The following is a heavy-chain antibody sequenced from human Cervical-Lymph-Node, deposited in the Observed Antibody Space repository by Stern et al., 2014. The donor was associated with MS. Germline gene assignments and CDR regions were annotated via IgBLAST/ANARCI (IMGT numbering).Heavy chain of an antibody. J-gene: IGHJ1*01. CDR3: AKDTSTFLVEYFQH. V-gene: IGHV3-23*04. CDR2: ISGSGGST. D-gene: IGHD3-3*01. Sequence: EVQLVESGGDLVQPGGSLRLSCAASGFTFNTYAMSWVRQAPGKGLEWVSGISGSGGSTYYADSVKGRFTISRDYSKNTLYLQMNSLRAEDTAVYYCAKDTSTFLVEYFQHWGQGTLVTVSA. CDR1: GFTFNTYA.